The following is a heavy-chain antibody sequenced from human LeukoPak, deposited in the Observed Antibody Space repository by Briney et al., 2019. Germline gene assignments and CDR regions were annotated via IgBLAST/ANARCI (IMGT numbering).Heavy chain of an antibody. J-gene: IGHJ3*02. Sequence: GGSLRLSCAASGFTFSSYAMSWVRQAPGKGLEWVSAISGSGGTTYYADSVRGRFTISRDNSKNTLYLQMNSLRAEDTAVYYCAKDISRTIDAFDIWGQGTMVTVSS. V-gene: IGHV3-23*01. CDR1: GFTFSSYA. CDR2: ISGSGGTT. D-gene: IGHD5-24*01. CDR3: AKDISRTIDAFDI.